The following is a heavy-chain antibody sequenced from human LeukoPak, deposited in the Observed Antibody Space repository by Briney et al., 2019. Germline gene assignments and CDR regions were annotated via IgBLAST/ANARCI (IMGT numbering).Heavy chain of an antibody. CDR1: GFTFSNYW. V-gene: IGHV3-7*01. Sequence: GGSLRLSCAASGFTFSNYWMSRVRQAPGKGLEWVANIKQDGSEKNYVDSVKGRFTISRDNAKNSLYLQMNSLRAEDTAVYYCARDLSDWNPFHYYYYYYYYMDVWGKGTTVTVSS. CDR2: IKQDGSEK. D-gene: IGHD1-1*01. CDR3: ARDLSDWNPFHYYYYYYYYMDV. J-gene: IGHJ6*03.